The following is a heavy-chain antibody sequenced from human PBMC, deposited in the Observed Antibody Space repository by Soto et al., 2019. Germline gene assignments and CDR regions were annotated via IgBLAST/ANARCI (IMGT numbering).Heavy chain of an antibody. CDR1: GYPFTNYW. V-gene: IGHV5-51*01. CDR3: ARLEWIGSYDYFYGLDV. D-gene: IGHD3-16*01. J-gene: IGHJ6*02. Sequence: EVQLVQSGAEMKKPGESLKISCKASGYPFTNYWIAWVRQKPGKGLEWMGFIYPDDSDARYSPSFQGQVTISDDKFSKTAYLQWSTLEASDTATYYCARLEWIGSYDYFYGLDVWGQGTTVTVSS. CDR2: IYPDDSDA.